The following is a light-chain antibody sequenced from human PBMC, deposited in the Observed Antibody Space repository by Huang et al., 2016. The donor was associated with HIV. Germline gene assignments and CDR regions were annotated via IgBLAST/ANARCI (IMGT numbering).Light chain of an antibody. V-gene: IGKV3-20*01. J-gene: IGKJ3*01. Sequence: EIVLTQSPGTLSLSPGERATLSCRASQSVGIYLAWYQQKPGQAPRLLIYGASTRGTGIPDRFSGCGAGTDFTLSISRLEPEDFAVYYCQQYERPPDTFGPGTKVNIK. CDR1: QSVGIY. CDR3: QQYERPPDT. CDR2: GAS.